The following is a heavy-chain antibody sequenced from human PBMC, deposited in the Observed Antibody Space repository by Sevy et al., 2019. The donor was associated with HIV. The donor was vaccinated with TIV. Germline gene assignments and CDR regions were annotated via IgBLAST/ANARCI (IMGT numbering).Heavy chain of an antibody. CDR3: AREGCTKLHDY. CDR1: GFPFNIYS. V-gene: IGHV3-23*01. Sequence: GGSLRLSCATSGFPFNIYSMSWVRQAPGKGLEWVSTLSFVCGKINYADSVKGRFTISRDNSENTLYLEMNSLRAEDTALYFCAREGCTKLHDYVGRGTLVTVSS. D-gene: IGHD2-8*01. J-gene: IGHJ4*02. CDR2: LSFVCGKI.